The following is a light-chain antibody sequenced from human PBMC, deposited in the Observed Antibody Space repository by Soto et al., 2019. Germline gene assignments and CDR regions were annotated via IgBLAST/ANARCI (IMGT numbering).Light chain of an antibody. V-gene: IGLV1-40*01. CDR3: HSYDSSLSGYV. Sequence: QSVLTQPPSVSGAPGQRVTISCTGSSSNIGAGYDVHWYQQLPGTAPKVLIYGNSNRPSGVPDRFSGSKSGTSASLAITGLQAEDEADYYCHSYDSSLSGYVFGTGTKLTVL. CDR1: SSNIGAGYD. J-gene: IGLJ1*01. CDR2: GNS.